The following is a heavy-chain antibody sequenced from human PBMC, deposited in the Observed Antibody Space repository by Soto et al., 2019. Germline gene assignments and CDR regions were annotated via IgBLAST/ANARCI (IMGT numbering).Heavy chain of an antibody. CDR1: GYTFTSYY. J-gene: IGHJ5*02. CDR3: AKEKISTSCCNWFDP. D-gene: IGHD2-2*01. CDR2: INPGGGFT. V-gene: IGHV1-46*01. Sequence: GASVKVSCKASGYTFTSYYMHWVRQAPGQGLEWMGIINPGGGFTLYTENLQGRITMTSDTSRNTLYLQMNSLRAEDTAVYYCAKEKISTSCCNWFDPWGQGTLVTVSS.